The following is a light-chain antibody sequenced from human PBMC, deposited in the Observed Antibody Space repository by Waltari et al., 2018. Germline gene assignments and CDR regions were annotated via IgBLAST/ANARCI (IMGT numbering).Light chain of an antibody. CDR3: SSHGGSGTVI. J-gene: IGLJ2*01. Sequence: QSALTQPTSESGFPGQSITISCAGSNSDIGGYNYVSWYQQFPGRAPKLIIYEVTERPSGISDRFSGAKSATTASLTISGLQAEDEADYYCSSHGGSGTVIFGGGTKLTVL. V-gene: IGLV2-14*01. CDR2: EVT. CDR1: NSDIGGYNY.